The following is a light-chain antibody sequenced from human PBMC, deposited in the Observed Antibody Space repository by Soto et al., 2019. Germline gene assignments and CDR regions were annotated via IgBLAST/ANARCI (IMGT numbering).Light chain of an antibody. J-gene: IGLJ2*01. CDR1: SSDVGDYNY. CDR3: SSYTTSTTVVV. Sequence: QSALTQPASVSGSPGQSITISCTGTSSDVGDYNYVSWYQQHPGKAPKLMIYDVSNRPSGVSNRFSGSKSGNTASLTISGLQAEDEANYYCSSYTTSTTVVVFGGGTKLTVL. V-gene: IGLV2-14*03. CDR2: DVS.